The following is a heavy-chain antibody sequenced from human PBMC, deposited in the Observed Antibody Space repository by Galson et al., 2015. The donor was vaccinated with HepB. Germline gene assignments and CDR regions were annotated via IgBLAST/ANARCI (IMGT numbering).Heavy chain of an antibody. Sequence: SVKVSCKASGGTFSSYAISWVRQAPGQGLEWMGRIIPILGIANYAQKFQGRVTITADKSTSTAYMELSSLRSEDTAVYYCARGIRVRGAKGEFDYWGQGTLVTVSS. J-gene: IGHJ4*02. V-gene: IGHV1-69*04. CDR1: GGTFSSYA. CDR3: ARGIRVRGAKGEFDY. D-gene: IGHD3-10*01. CDR2: IIPILGIA.